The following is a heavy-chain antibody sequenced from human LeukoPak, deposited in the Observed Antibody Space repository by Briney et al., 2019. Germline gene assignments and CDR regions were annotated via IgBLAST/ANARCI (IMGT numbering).Heavy chain of an antibody. V-gene: IGHV3-30*01. CDR2: ISYDGSNK. CDR3: AKSLLGRPQRGYFDY. Sequence: GGSLRLSCAASGFTFSSYAMHWVRQAPGKGLEWVAVISYDGSNKYYADSVKGRFTISRDNSKNTLYLQMNSLRAEDTAVYYCAKSLLGRPQRGYFDYWGQGTLVTVSS. J-gene: IGHJ4*02. D-gene: IGHD3-3*02. CDR1: GFTFSSYA.